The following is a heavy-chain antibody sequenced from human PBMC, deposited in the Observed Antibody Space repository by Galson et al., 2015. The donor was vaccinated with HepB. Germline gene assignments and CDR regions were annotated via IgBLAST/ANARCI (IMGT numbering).Heavy chain of an antibody. D-gene: IGHD3-9*01. CDR2: ISGSGGST. CDR3: AKPPSTSYYNIMAFDY. CDR1: GFTFSSYA. J-gene: IGHJ4*02. V-gene: IGHV3-23*01. Sequence: SLRLSCAASGFTFSSYAMSWVRQAPGKGLEWVSAISGSGGSTYYADSVKGRFTISRDNSKNTLYLQMNSLRAEDTAVYYCAKPPSTSYYNIMAFDYWGQGTLVTVSS.